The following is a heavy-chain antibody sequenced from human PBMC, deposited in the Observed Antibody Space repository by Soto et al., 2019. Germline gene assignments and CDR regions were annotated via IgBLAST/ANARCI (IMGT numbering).Heavy chain of an antibody. CDR1: GFTFSRYW. Sequence: EVQLVESGGGLVQPGGSLRLSCAASGFTFSRYWMSWARQAPGKGLEWVANIKEDGSERHYVDSVKGRFTISRDNDENSRYLQLSSLSAEDTALYYCARDSRRVGATSDLAYWGQGTLVTVSS. V-gene: IGHV3-7*01. CDR3: ARDSRRVGATSDLAY. CDR2: IKEDGSER. D-gene: IGHD1-26*01. J-gene: IGHJ4*02.